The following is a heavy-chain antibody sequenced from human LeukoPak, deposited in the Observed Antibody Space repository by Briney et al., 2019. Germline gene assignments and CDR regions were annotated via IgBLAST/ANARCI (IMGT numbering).Heavy chain of an antibody. D-gene: IGHD3-3*01. CDR2: MNPNSGNT. Sequence: ASVKVSCKASGYTFTSYDINWVRQATGQGLEWMGWMNPNSGNTGYAQKFQGRVTMTRNTSISTAYMELSSLRSEDTAVYYCARGSGQWFDFWRTRTGDYWGQGTLVTVSS. CDR3: ARGSGQWFDFWRTRTGDY. V-gene: IGHV1-8*01. J-gene: IGHJ4*02. CDR1: GYTFTSYD.